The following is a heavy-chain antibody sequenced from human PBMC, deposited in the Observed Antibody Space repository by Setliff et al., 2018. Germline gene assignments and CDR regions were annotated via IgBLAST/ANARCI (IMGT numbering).Heavy chain of an antibody. Sequence: SETLSLTCTVSGGSISSYYWSWIQQPPGKGLEWIGYIYTSGSTNYNPSLKSRVTISVDTSKNQFSLKLSSVTAADTAVYYCARDRKEVVISPSQAAFDIWGQGTMVTVSS. D-gene: IGHD3-22*01. V-gene: IGHV4-4*08. CDR1: GGSISSYY. CDR3: ARDRKEVVISPSQAAFDI. J-gene: IGHJ3*02. CDR2: IYTSGST.